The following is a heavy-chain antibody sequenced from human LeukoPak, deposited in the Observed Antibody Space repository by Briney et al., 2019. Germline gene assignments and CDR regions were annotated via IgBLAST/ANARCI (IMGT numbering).Heavy chain of an antibody. CDR1: GLPLSSSW. D-gene: IGHD5-18*01. V-gene: IGHV3-7*01. CDR3: ARDLAYSRLDY. Sequence: TGGSLRLPCAVSGLPLSSSWKDWVRRAPGKGLEWVASINPDGNKKYSADSVKGRFTISRDNAENSLYLQMNSLRVEDTAFYYCARDLAYSRLDYWGQGMLVTVSS. CDR2: INPDGNKK. J-gene: IGHJ4*02.